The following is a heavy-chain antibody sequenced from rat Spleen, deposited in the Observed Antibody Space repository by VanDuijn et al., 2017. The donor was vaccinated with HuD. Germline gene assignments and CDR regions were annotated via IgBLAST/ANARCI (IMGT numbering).Heavy chain of an antibody. CDR1: GFTFSNYY. J-gene: IGHJ2*01. V-gene: IGHV5-25*01. Sequence: EVQLVESGGGLVQPGRSLKLSCAASGFTFSNYYMAWVRQAPTKGLEWISSINIDGGGTYYSDSVKGRFTISRDIAKSTLYLQMNSLRSEDTATYYCSRGTYFRHWGQGVMVTVSS. D-gene: IGHD1-9*01. CDR3: SRGTYFRH. CDR2: INIDGGGT.